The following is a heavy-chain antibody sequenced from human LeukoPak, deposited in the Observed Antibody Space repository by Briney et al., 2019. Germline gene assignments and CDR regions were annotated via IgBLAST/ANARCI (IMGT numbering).Heavy chain of an antibody. CDR1: GGSISSSSYY. J-gene: IGHJ5*02. Sequence: SETLSLTCTVFGGSISSSSYYWGWIRQPPGKGLEWIGSIYYSGSTYYNPSLKSRVTISVDTSKNQFSLKLSSVTAADTAVYYCARHRAPTVIVWFDPWGQGTLVTVSS. V-gene: IGHV4-39*01. D-gene: IGHD2/OR15-2a*01. CDR3: ARHRAPTVIVWFDP. CDR2: IYYSGST.